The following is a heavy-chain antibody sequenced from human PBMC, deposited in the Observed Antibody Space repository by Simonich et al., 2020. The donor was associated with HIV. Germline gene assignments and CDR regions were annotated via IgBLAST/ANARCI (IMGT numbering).Heavy chain of an antibody. CDR2: IRWNMGSI. Sequence: EVQLVESGGGLVQPGRSLRLSCAASGFTFEDYAMHWVRQTPVKWLEWGSGIRWNMGSIGYADSVKGRFTISRDNAKNSLYLQMNSLRAEDMALYYCAKDRYSSSSGSFDYWGQGTLVTVSS. D-gene: IGHD6-6*01. CDR3: AKDRYSSSSGSFDY. CDR1: GFTFEDYA. V-gene: IGHV3-9*03. J-gene: IGHJ4*02.